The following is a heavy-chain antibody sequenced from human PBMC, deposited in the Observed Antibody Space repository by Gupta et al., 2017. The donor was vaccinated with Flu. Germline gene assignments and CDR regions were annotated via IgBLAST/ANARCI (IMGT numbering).Heavy chain of an antibody. Sequence: QVQLVESGGGVVQPGRSLRLTCAASGFTFSSYAMHWVRQAPGKGLEWVAVISYDGSNKYYADSVKGRFTISRDNSKNTLYLQMNSLRAEDTAVYYCAGDLCSSTSCYQYFDYWGQGTLVTVSS. CDR3: AGDLCSSTSCYQYFDY. D-gene: IGHD2-2*01. V-gene: IGHV3-30-3*01. CDR1: GFTFSSYA. J-gene: IGHJ4*02. CDR2: ISYDGSNK.